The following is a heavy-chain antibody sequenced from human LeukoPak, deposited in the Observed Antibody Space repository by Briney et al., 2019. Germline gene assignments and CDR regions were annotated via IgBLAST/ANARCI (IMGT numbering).Heavy chain of an antibody. CDR3: ARIFYDFWSPDV. CDR2: IYTSGST. J-gene: IGHJ6*04. Sequence: SETLSLTCTVFGGSISSYYWGWIRQPAGKGLEWIGRIYTSGSTNYNPSLKSRVTMSVDTSKNQFSLKLSSVTAADTAVYYCARIFYDFWSPDVWGKGTTVTVSS. V-gene: IGHV4-4*07. D-gene: IGHD3-3*01. CDR1: GGSISSYY.